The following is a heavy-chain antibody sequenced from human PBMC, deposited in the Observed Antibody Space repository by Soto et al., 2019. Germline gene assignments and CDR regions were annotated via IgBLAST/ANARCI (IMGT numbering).Heavy chain of an antibody. CDR2: IIPIFGTA. CDR3: ARKKSDVLAVFYFDP. J-gene: IGHJ5*02. Sequence: QVQLVQSGAEVKKPESSVKVSCKAFGGTFSSYSIRWVRHAPVQGLEWMGGIIPIFGTANYAQKFQNSVTITADESTSTAYMELSSLRSEDAAVYYCARKKSDVLAVFYFDPWGQGTLVTVCS. CDR1: GGTFSSYS. V-gene: IGHV1-69*01. D-gene: IGHD3-9*01.